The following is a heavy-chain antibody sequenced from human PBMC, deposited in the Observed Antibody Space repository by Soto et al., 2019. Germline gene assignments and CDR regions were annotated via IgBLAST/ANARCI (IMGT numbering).Heavy chain of an antibody. V-gene: IGHV4-59*12. Sequence: PSETLSLTCTVSGGSISSYYWSWFRQPPGKGLEWIGYIYYSGSTSYNTSLKSRASISLETSKKQFSLRLTSVTAADTAVYYCAREATIAARLDSWGQGTLVTVSS. D-gene: IGHD6-6*01. CDR1: GGSISSYY. J-gene: IGHJ4*02. CDR3: AREATIAARLDS. CDR2: IYYSGST.